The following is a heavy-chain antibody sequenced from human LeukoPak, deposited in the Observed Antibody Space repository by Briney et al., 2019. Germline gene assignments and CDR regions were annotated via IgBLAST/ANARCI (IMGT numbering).Heavy chain of an antibody. V-gene: IGHV3-30*03. J-gene: IGHJ3*02. D-gene: IGHD3/OR15-3a*01. CDR3: ARKGPFGPESDAFDI. CDR2: ISYDGSNK. CDR1: GFTFSSYG. Sequence: GGSLRLSCVASGFTFSSYGMHWVRQAPGKGLEWVAVISYDGSNKYYADSVKGRFTISRDNSKDTLYLQMNSLRAEDTAVYYCARKGPFGPESDAFDIWGQGTMVTVSS.